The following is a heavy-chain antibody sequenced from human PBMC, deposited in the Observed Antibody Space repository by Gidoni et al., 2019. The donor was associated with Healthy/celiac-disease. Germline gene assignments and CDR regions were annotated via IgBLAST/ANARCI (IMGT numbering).Heavy chain of an antibody. J-gene: IGHJ6*02. CDR2: INPSGGST. Sequence: GIINPSGGSTSYAQKFQGRVTMTRDTSTSTVYMELSSLRSEDTAVYYCARGDCSSTSCYPREFGVVIMTGYYGMDVWGQGTTVTVSS. V-gene: IGHV1-46*01. D-gene: IGHD2-2*01. CDR3: ARGDCSSTSCYPREFGVVIMTGYYGMDV.